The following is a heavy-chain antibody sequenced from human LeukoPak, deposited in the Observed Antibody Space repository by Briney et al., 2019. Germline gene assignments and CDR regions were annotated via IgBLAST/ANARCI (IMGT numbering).Heavy chain of an antibody. D-gene: IGHD1-26*01. V-gene: IGHV4-38-2*02. Sequence: SETLSLTCTVSGYSISSGYYWGWIRQPPGKGLEWIGSIYHSGSTYYNPSLKSRVTRSVDTSKNQFSLKLSSVTAADTAVYYCARDGVVGATTGPAFDIWGQGTMVTVSS. CDR1: GYSISSGYY. CDR3: ARDGVVGATTGPAFDI. CDR2: IYHSGST. J-gene: IGHJ3*02.